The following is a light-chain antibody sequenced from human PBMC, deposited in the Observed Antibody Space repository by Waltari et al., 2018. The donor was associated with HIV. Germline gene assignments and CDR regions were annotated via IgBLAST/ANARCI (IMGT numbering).Light chain of an antibody. CDR3: QQYNTWPPIT. Sequence: EIVMTQSPATLSVSQGERATLSCRASQSVNSNLAWYQQKPGQAPRLLISGASTRATGIPARFSGSGSGTEFTLTISSLQSEDFAVYFCQQYNTWPPITFGQGTRLEIK. J-gene: IGKJ5*01. CDR1: QSVNSN. CDR2: GAS. V-gene: IGKV3-15*01.